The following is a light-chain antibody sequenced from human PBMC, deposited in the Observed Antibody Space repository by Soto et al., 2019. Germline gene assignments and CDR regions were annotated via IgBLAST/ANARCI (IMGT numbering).Light chain of an antibody. CDR1: SSDVGGYNY. CDR2: DVS. CDR3: SSYTSSSTPL. V-gene: IGLV2-14*01. Sequence: QSALTQPASVSGSPGQSITISCTGTSSDVGGYNYVSWHQQHPGKPPKLMIYDVSNRPSGVSNRFSGSKSGNTASLTISGLQAEDEADYYCSSYTSSSTPLFGGGTKLTVL. J-gene: IGLJ2*01.